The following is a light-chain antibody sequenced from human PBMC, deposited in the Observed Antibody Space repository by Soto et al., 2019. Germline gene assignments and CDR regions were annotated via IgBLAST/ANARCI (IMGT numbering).Light chain of an antibody. CDR3: QQYGSSPIT. J-gene: IGKJ5*01. CDR1: QSVRSSY. CDR2: DAS. Sequence: EIVLTQSPATLSLSPGERATLSCGASQSVRSSYLASYQQKPGLAPRLLIYDASSRATGIPDRFSGSGYGTDFTLTISRLEPEDFAVYYCQQYGSSPITFGQGTRLEIK. V-gene: IGKV3D-20*01.